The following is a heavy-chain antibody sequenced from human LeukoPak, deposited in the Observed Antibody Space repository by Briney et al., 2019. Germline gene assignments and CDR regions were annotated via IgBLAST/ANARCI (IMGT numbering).Heavy chain of an antibody. J-gene: IGHJ4*02. Sequence: PGGSLRLSCAASGVIFSNYAMHWVRQAPGKGLEYVSAISASDGSTYYASSVKGRFTISRDNSKSILYLQMGSLRDEDMAVYYCAREERGLAIDYWGQGTLVTVSS. V-gene: IGHV3-64*01. CDR2: ISASDGST. CDR1: GVIFSNYA. CDR3: AREERGLAIDY. D-gene: IGHD5-12*01.